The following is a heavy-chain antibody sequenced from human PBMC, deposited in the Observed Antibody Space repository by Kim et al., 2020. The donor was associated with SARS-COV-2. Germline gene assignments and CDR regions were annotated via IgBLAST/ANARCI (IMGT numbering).Heavy chain of an antibody. D-gene: IGHD5-12*01. J-gene: IGHJ4*02. CDR3: ARANQGRWLPIDDY. CDR1: GFTFSSYS. Sequence: GGSLRLSCAASGFTFSSYSMNWVRQAPGKGLEWVSYISSSSSTIYYADSVKGRFIISRDNAKNSLYLQMNSLRDEDTAVYYCARANQGRWLPIDDYWGQGTLVTVSS. CDR2: ISSSSSTI. V-gene: IGHV3-48*02.